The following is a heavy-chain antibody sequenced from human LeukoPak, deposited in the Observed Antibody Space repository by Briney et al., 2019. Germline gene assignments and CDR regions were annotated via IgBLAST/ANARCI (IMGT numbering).Heavy chain of an antibody. V-gene: IGHV1-8*01. CDR3: ARRESLWFGELSRWFDP. J-gene: IGHJ5*02. D-gene: IGHD3-10*01. CDR2: MNPNSGNT. Sequence: ASVKVSCKASGYTFTSYDINWVRQATGQGLEWMGWMNPNSGNTGYAQKFQGRVTMTRNTSISTAYMELSSLRSEDTAVYYCARRESLWFGELSRWFDPWGQGTLVTVSS. CDR1: GYTFTSYD.